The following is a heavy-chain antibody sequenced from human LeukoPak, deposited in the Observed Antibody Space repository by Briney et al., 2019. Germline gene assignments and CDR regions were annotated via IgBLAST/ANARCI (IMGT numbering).Heavy chain of an antibody. CDR3: ARVHYYDSSGSYQRQFYFDY. D-gene: IGHD3-22*01. CDR1: GYSISSGYY. J-gene: IGHJ4*02. CDR2: IYHSGST. Sequence: SETLSLTCTVSGYSISSGYYWGWIRQPPGKGLEWIGSIYHSGSTYYNPSLKSRVTISVDTSKNQFSLKLSSVTAADTAVYYWARVHYYDSSGSYQRQFYFDYWGQGTLVTVSS. V-gene: IGHV4-38-2*02.